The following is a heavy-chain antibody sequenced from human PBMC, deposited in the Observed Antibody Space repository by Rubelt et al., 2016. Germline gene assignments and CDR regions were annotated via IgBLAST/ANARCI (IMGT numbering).Heavy chain of an antibody. CDR1: GFTFSSYA. CDR3: AKEYTSSFYFYYGMDV. D-gene: IGHD6-6*01. V-gene: IGHV3-23*01. CDR2: ISGGSGST. Sequence: EVQLLESGGGLVQPGGSLRLSCAASGFTFSSYAMSWVRQAPGKGLEWVSAISGGSGSTYYADSVKGRFTISRDNSKNTLYLQMHSLGAEDTAVYYCAKEYTSSFYFYYGMDVWGQGTTVTVSS. J-gene: IGHJ6*02.